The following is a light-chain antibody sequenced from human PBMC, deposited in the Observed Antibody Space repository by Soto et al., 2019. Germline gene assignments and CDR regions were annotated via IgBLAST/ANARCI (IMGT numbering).Light chain of an antibody. Sequence: EIVLTQSPATLSLSPGERATLSCRASESVSTYLAWYQQKPGQAHRLLMYDASNRVAGIPGRFSGSGSGTDYTLTISSLEPEDFAVYYCQQRSNWPLTFGGGTKVDIK. V-gene: IGKV3-11*01. CDR1: ESVSTY. CDR3: QQRSNWPLT. CDR2: DAS. J-gene: IGKJ4*01.